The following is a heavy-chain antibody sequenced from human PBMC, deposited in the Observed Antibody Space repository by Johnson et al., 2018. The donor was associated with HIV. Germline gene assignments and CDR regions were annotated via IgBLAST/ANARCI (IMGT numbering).Heavy chain of an antibody. Sequence: QVQLVGSGGGVVQPGGSLRLSCETSGFTFSSYDMHWVRQAPGKGLEWVAFIRYDGTNKHFADSVKGRFTISRDNSKDTLYLQISSLRTEDTAVYFCAKERHLVRAFDIWGQGTMVTVSS. CDR1: GFTFSSYD. CDR3: AKERHLVRAFDI. V-gene: IGHV3-30*02. J-gene: IGHJ3*02. CDR2: IRYDGTNK. D-gene: IGHD6-6*01.